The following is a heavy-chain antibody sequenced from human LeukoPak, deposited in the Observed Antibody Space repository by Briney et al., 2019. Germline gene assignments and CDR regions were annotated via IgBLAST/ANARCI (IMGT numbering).Heavy chain of an antibody. J-gene: IGHJ5*02. CDR2: IQYDGIDI. CDR3: AREAGTVVIGRFDP. D-gene: IGHD2-15*01. Sequence: GGSLRLSCAASGIPFGGSGMHWVRQPPGRGLERVAFIQYDGIDIKYADSVKGRFSISRDNSKNTLYLQMNSLTTEDTAVYYCAREAGTVVIGRFDPWGQGTLVTVSS. CDR1: GIPFGGSG. V-gene: IGHV3-30*02.